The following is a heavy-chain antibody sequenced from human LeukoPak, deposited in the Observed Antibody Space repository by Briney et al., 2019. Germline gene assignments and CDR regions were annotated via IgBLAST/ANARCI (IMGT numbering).Heavy chain of an antibody. CDR3: ARRGNYGSGSYFDY. CDR1: GFSLSTYGVG. Sequence: SGPTLVKPTETLTLTCTFSGFSLSTYGVGVGWIRQPPGKALEWLALVYWDDDKRYRPSLKNRLAITKDTSKNQVVITMTNMDPVDTATYYCARRGNYGSGSYFDYWGQGTLVTVSS. D-gene: IGHD3-10*01. CDR2: VYWDDDK. V-gene: IGHV2-5*02. J-gene: IGHJ4*02.